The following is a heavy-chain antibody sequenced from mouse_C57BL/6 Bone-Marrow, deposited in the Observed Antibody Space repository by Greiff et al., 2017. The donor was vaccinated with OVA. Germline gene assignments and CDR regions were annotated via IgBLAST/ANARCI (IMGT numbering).Heavy chain of an antibody. CDR3: ALRLRRERDAYFDY. CDR1: GYTFTNYW. CDR2: IYPGGGYT. J-gene: IGHJ2*01. V-gene: IGHV1-63*01. Sequence: QVQLKQSGAELVRPGTSVKMSCKASGYTFTNYWIGWAKQRPGHGLEWIGDIYPGGGYTNYNEKFKGKATLTADKSSSTAYMQFSSLTSEDSAIYYCALRLRRERDAYFDYWGQGTTLTVSS. D-gene: IGHD2-4*01.